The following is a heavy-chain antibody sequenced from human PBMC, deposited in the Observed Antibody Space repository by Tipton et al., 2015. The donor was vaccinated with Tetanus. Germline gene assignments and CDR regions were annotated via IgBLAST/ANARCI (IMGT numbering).Heavy chain of an antibody. V-gene: IGHV1-18*01. J-gene: IGHJ6*03. Sequence: QSGPEVKKPGASVKVSCKASGYTFTSYGISWVRQAPGQGLEWMGWISAYNGNTNYAQKLQGRVTMTTDTSTNTAYMELRSLRSDDTAVYYCARDVGRDYYDSSGYYMDVWGKGTTVTVSS. CDR3: ARDVGRDYYDSSGYYMDV. CDR2: ISAYNGNT. D-gene: IGHD3-22*01. CDR1: GYTFTSYG.